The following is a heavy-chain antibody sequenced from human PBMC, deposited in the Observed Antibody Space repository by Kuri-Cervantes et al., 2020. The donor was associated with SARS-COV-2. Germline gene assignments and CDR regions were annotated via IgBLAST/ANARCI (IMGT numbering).Heavy chain of an antibody. V-gene: IGHV4-59*12. CDR3: ASHRIAMAPHDK. J-gene: IGHJ4*02. Sequence: SETLSLTCTVSGGSITSSHWSWLRQPPGKRPEWIAYIHHTGSTNYNLSLRSRVTMSVDTAKNQFSLNLASVTDADTAVYYCASHRIAMAPHDKWGQGILVTVSS. D-gene: IGHD6-19*01. CDR1: GGSITSSH. CDR2: IHHTGST.